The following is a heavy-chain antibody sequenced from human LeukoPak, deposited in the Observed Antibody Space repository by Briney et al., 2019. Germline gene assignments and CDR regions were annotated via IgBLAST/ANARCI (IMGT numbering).Heavy chain of an antibody. D-gene: IGHD3-3*01. V-gene: IGHV3-48*03. Sequence: GGSLRLSCAASGFSFSSYEMIWVRQAPGKGLEWISYISSSGGNIYYADSVRGRFTISRDNARKSVFLQMNSLRAEDTAVYYCARGGSLGYLLNAFDIWGQGTMVTV. CDR2: ISSSGGNI. CDR1: GFSFSSYE. J-gene: IGHJ3*02. CDR3: ARGGSLGYLLNAFDI.